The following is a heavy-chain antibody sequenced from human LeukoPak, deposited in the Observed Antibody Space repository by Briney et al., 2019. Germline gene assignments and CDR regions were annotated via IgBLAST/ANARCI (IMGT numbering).Heavy chain of an antibody. V-gene: IGHV1-2*02. CDR3: ARDLGYYGSGSLDY. Sequence: ASVKVSCKASGYSFTTHGISWVRQAPGQGLEWMGWINPNSGGTNYAQKFQGRVTMTRDTSISTAYMELSRLRSDDTAVYYCARDLGYYGSGSLDYWGQGTLVTVSS. CDR1: GYSFTTHG. D-gene: IGHD3-10*01. J-gene: IGHJ4*02. CDR2: INPNSGGT.